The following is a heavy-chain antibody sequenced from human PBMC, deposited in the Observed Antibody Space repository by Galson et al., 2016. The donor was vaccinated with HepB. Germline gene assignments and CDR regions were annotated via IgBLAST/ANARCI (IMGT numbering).Heavy chain of an antibody. CDR3: AKGDPYYYYGMDV. CDR2: ISGSDGTT. Sequence: SLRLSCAASGFTFSSYAMSWVRQAPGKGLEWVSAISGSDGTTYYADPVKGRFTISRDNSKNTLYLQMNSLRADDTAVYYRAKGDPYYYYGMDVWGQGTPVTVSS. V-gene: IGHV3-23*01. J-gene: IGHJ6*02. CDR1: GFTFSSYA.